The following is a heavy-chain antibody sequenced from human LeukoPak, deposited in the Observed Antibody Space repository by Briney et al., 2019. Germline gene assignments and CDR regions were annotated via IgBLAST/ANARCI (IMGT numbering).Heavy chain of an antibody. CDR1: GLTFSSCA. J-gene: IGHJ4*02. D-gene: IGHD2-15*01. Sequence: GGSLRLSCAASGLTFSSCAMSWVRQAPGKGLEWVSSISGSGGRTYYADSVKGRFTISRDNSKNTLYLQMNSLRADDTAEYYCAKGSGGLFDYWGQGTLVTVSS. V-gene: IGHV3-23*01. CDR2: ISGSGGRT. CDR3: AKGSGGLFDY.